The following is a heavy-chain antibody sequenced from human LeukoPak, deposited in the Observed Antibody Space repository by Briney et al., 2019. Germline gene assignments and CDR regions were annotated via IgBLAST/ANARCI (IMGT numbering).Heavy chain of an antibody. Sequence: PGGSLRLSCAASGFTFSSYSMNWVRQAPGKGLEWVSSISSSSSYVYCADSVKGRFTISRDNAKNSLYLQMNSLRAEDTAVYYCAREYSSSSTPGYWGQGTLVTVSS. D-gene: IGHD6-6*01. V-gene: IGHV3-21*01. CDR1: GFTFSSYS. CDR3: AREYSSSSTPGY. CDR2: ISSSSSYV. J-gene: IGHJ4*02.